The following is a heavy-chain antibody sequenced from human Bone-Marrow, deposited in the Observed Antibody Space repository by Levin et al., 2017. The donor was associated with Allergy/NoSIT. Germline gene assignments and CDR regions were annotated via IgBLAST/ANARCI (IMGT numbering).Heavy chain of an antibody. Sequence: GGSLRLSCAVSGFNFGDSAMHWVRQAPGKGLEWISGISWNSDSIGYVDSVKGRFVISRDNARNSLHLQMNSLRREDTAFYFCVRRAEHGGFDYWGQGTLVIVSS. D-gene: IGHD3-16*01. J-gene: IGHJ4*02. CDR2: ISWNSDSI. V-gene: IGHV3-9*01. CDR1: GFNFGDSA. CDR3: VRRAEHGGFDY.